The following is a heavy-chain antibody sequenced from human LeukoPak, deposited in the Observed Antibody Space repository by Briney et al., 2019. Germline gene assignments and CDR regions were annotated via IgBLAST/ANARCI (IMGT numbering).Heavy chain of an antibody. CDR1: RFTFINVE. CDR2: IKSKTIGGRT. Sequence: PGVSVTLSCAASRFTFINVEMIWVRQAPGKGREWVRRIKSKTIGGRTDYAEPVRGRFTIAREESKNTLYLQLNSLKSEDTAVYYCTWQSAANFDNWGEGTLVTASS. J-gene: IGHJ4*02. CDR3: TWQSAANFDN. V-gene: IGHV3-15*01.